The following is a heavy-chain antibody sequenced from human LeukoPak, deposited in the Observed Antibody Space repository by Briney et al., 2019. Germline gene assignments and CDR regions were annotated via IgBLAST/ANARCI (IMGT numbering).Heavy chain of an antibody. Sequence: GGSLRLSCAASGFTFSSYWMSWVRQAPGKGLEWVANIKQDGSEKYYVDSVKGRFTISRDNAKNSLYLQMNSLRAEDTAVYYCARDRRVLRYFDWLSTPHFDYWGQGTLVTVSS. V-gene: IGHV3-7*01. J-gene: IGHJ4*02. CDR3: ARDRRVLRYFDWLSTPHFDY. D-gene: IGHD3-9*01. CDR2: IKQDGSEK. CDR1: GFTFSSYW.